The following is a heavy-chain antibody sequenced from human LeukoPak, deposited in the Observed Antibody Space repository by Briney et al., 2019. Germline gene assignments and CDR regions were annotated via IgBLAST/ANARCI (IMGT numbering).Heavy chain of an antibody. CDR3: ARGVVVITLRYYYYGMDV. CDR2: INHSGST. J-gene: IGHJ6*02. CDR1: GGSYRGYY. Sequence: SETLSLTCAVYGGSYRGYYWSWLRQPPGKGLEWIGEINHSGSTNYNPSLKSRVTISVDTSKNQFSLKLSSVTAADTAVYYCARGVVVITLRYYYYGMDVWGQGTTVTVSS. D-gene: IGHD3-22*01. V-gene: IGHV4-34*01.